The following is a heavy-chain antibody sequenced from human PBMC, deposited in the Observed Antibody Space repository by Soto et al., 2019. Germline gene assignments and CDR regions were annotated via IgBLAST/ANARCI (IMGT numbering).Heavy chain of an antibody. J-gene: IGHJ4*02. V-gene: IGHV3-72*01. CDR3: ARGRNSFDY. CDR2: SRIKADNYIT. Sequence: PGWSLRLSCATSGFIFSDHYLDWVRQTPGKGLEWVGRSRIKADNYITQYAASVKGRFTISRDDSMDSLYLQMDSLKTEDTAVYYCARGRNSFDYWGQGTLVTVSS. CDR1: GFIFSDHY.